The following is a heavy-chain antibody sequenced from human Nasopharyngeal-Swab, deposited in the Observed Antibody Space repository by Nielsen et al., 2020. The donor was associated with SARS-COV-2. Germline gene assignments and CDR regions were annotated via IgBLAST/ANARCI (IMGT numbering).Heavy chain of an antibody. CDR3: ARPAIAEPYYYFYGMDV. Sequence: SVKVSCKASGGTFSSYAISWVRQAPGQGLEWMGGIIIIFGTANYAQKFQGRVTIAADDSTSTAYMELSSLRSEDTAVYYCARPAIAEPYYYFYGMDVWGQGTTVTVS. J-gene: IGHJ6*02. V-gene: IGHV1-69*13. CDR2: IIIIFGTA. CDR1: GGTFSSYA. D-gene: IGHD2-21*01.